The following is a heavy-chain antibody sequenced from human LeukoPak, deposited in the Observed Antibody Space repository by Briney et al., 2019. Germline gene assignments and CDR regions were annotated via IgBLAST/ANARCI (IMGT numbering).Heavy chain of an antibody. J-gene: IGHJ4*02. Sequence: GGSLRLSCAASVFTFNSYTMNWVRQAPGKGLEWISYISRTGTTIYYADSVKGRFTISRDNAKNSLYLQMNSLRAEDTAVYYCARDRRTMTTCDYWGQGSLVTVSS. CDR1: VFTFNSYT. CDR3: ARDRRTMTTCDY. CDR2: ISRTGTTI. D-gene: IGHD4-17*01. V-gene: IGHV3-48*04.